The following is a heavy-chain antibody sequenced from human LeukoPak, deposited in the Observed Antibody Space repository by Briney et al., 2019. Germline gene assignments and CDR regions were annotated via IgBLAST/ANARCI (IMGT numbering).Heavy chain of an antibody. V-gene: IGHV3-49*04. J-gene: IGHJ4*02. D-gene: IGHD1-1*01. CDR1: GFTFGDYA. CDR2: IRSKAYGGTT. CDR3: TRRRTTYFDY. Sequence: GGSLRLSCTASGFTFGDYAMSWVRQAPGKGLEWVGFIRSKAYGGTTEYAASVKGRFTISRDDSKSIAYLQMNSLKTEDTAVYYCTRRRTTYFDYWGQGTLVTVSS.